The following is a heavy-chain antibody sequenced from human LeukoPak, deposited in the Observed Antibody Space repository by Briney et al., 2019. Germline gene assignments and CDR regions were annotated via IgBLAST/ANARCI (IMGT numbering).Heavy chain of an antibody. Sequence: GGSLRLSCAASGFTFSTYWMTWVRQAPGKGLEWVSVIYGGGATYYADSVKGRFTISRDTSKNIVSLQMNDLRAEDTAIYYCARDSANYHFAFWGQGTLVTVSS. J-gene: IGHJ4*02. CDR1: GFTFSTYW. V-gene: IGHV3-66*01. CDR2: IYGGGAT. CDR3: ARDSANYHFAF. D-gene: IGHD4/OR15-4a*01.